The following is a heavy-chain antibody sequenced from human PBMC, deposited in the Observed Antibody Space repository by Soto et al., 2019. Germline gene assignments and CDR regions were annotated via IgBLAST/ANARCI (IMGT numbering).Heavy chain of an antibody. J-gene: IGHJ4*02. Sequence: SETLSLTCAVSAGTISSSDWWTWVRHLQGKGLECIGEISNSGGTHYNPSLKSRVTMSGDKSKNHFSLKLSSVTAADTAVYYCATWGIAVAGTRSYSWGPGTLVT. D-gene: IGHD6-19*01. V-gene: IGHV4-4*02. CDR3: ATWGIAVAGTRSYS. CDR2: ISNSGGT. CDR1: AGTISSSDW.